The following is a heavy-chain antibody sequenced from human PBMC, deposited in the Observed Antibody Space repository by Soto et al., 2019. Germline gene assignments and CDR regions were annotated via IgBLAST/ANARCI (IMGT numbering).Heavy chain of an antibody. J-gene: IGHJ6*02. CDR3: AIGGDDYGDYIHYYGMDV. CDR2: IIPIFGTA. Sequence: QVQLVQSGAEVKKPGSSVKVSCKASVGTFSSYAISWVRQAPGQGLEWMGGIIPIFGTANYAQKFQGRVTSTADASTSTAHMELSSLRSEDTAVYYCAIGGDDYGDYIHYYGMDVWGQGTTVTVSS. V-gene: IGHV1-69*12. D-gene: IGHD4-17*01. CDR1: VGTFSSYA.